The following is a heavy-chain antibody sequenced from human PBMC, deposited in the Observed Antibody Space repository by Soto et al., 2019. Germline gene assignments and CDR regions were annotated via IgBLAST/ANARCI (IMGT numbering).Heavy chain of an antibody. V-gene: IGHV3-23*01. CDR3: AKVRMPGIAAAGTIIFDY. CDR2: ISGSGGST. CDR1: GFTFSSYA. Sequence: GGSLRLSCAASGFTFSSYAMSWVRQAPGKGLEWVSAISGSGGSTYYADSVKGRFTISRDNSKNTLYLQMNSLRAEDTAVYYCAKVRMPGIAAAGTIIFDYWGQGTLVTVSS. J-gene: IGHJ4*02. D-gene: IGHD6-13*01.